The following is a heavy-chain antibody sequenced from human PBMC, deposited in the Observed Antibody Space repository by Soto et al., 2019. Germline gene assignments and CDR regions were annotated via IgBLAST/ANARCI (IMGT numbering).Heavy chain of an antibody. CDR1: GGSISSYY. Sequence: QVQLQESGPGLVKPSETLSLTCTVSGGSISSYYWSWIRQPPGKGLEWIGYIYYSGSTNYNPSLKSRATISVDTSTNQFSLKLSSVTAADTAVYYCARGPSGSYRPGEGYYYGMDVWGQGPTVTVSS. D-gene: IGHD1-26*01. CDR3: ARGPSGSYRPGEGYYYGMDV. V-gene: IGHV4-59*01. J-gene: IGHJ6*02. CDR2: IYYSGST.